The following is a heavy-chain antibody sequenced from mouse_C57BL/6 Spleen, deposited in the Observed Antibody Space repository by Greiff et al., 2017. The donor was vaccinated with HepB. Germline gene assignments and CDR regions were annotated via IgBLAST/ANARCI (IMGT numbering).Heavy chain of an antibody. V-gene: IGHV5-9*01. CDR3: ARQGDPPWRAMDY. Sequence: DVMLVESGGGLVKPGGSLKLSCAASGFTFSSYTMSWVRQTPEKRLEWVATISGGGGNTYYPDSVKGRFTISRDNAKNTLYLQMSSLRSEDTALYYCARQGDPPWRAMDYWGQGTSVTVSS. CDR1: GFTFSSYT. J-gene: IGHJ4*01. CDR2: ISGGGGNT.